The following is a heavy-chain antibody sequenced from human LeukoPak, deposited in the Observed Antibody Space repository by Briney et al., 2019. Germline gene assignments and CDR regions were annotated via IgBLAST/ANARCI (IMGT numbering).Heavy chain of an antibody. CDR1: GFTFSSYW. V-gene: IGHV3-7*01. CDR3: ARDRLYSSGWYVVDY. D-gene: IGHD6-19*01. J-gene: IGHJ4*02. CDR2: IKQDGSEK. Sequence: PGGSLRLSCAASGFTFSSYWMSWVRQAPGKGLEWVANIKQDGSEKYYVGSVKGRFTISRDNAKNSLYLQMNSLRAEDTAVYYCARDRLYSSGWYVVDYWGQGTLVTVSS.